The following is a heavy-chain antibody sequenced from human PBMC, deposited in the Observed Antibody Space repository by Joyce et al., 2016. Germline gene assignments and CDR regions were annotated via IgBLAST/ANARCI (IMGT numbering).Heavy chain of an antibody. D-gene: IGHD6-25*01. CDR3: AKILTATYSSGWFLDY. J-gene: IGHJ4*02. Sequence: QVQLVESGGGVVQPGRSLILSCAASGLTLSNYDVHWVRQAPGKGLEWVAVISYDGIYKYYADSVKGRFTISRDNSENTVFLEMNSLRAEDTAVYYCAKILTATYSSGWFLDYWGQGTLVTVSS. CDR1: GLTLSNYD. V-gene: IGHV3-30*18. CDR2: ISYDGIYK.